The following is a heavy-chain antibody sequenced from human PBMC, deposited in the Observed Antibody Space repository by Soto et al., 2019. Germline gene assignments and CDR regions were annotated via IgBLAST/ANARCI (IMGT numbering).Heavy chain of an antibody. CDR2: VIPIFGTA. D-gene: IGHD3-3*01. CDR1: GGTFSSYA. V-gene: IGHV1-69*01. J-gene: IGHJ6*02. Sequence: QVQLVQSGAEVKKPGSSVKVSCKASGGTFSSYAISWVRQAPGQGLEWMGGVIPIFGTANYAQKFQGRVTITADESTSTAYMELSSLRSEDTAVYYCARGRRGAGVVIIRGDYYYDGMDVWGQGTTVTVSS. CDR3: ARGRRGAGVVIIRGDYYYDGMDV.